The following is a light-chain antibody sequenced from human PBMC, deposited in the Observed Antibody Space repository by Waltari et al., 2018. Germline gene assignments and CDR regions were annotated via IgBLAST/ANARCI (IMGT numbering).Light chain of an antibody. CDR3: QVWDASDEPVL. Sequence: SYVLTQPPSVSVAPGKTAKISCGGNNIGRKSVHWYQQKPGQAPILVVFGDSDRPLGFRGQFSGSNSGKAATLTIRRAEAGDEVDDYCQVWDASDEPVLFGGGTKLTV. J-gene: IGLJ2*01. CDR1: NIGRKS. V-gene: IGLV3-21*03. CDR2: GDS.